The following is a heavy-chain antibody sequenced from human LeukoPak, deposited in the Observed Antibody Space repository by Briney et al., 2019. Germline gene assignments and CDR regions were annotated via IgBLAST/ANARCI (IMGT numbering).Heavy chain of an antibody. CDR1: GFTFSSYG. V-gene: IGHV3-30*18. Sequence: GGSLRLSCAASGFTFSSYGMHWVRRAPGKGLEWVAVISYDGSNKYYADSVKGRFTISRDNSKNTLYLRMNSLRAEDTAVYYCAKDRYSSSSALIDYWGQGTLVTVSS. J-gene: IGHJ4*02. CDR3: AKDRYSSSSALIDY. D-gene: IGHD6-6*01. CDR2: ISYDGSNK.